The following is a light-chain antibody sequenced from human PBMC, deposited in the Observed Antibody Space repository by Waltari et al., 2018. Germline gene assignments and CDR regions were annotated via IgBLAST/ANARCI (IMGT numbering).Light chain of an antibody. CDR1: NIGTKK. CDR3: QVWDSRSEVV. V-gene: IGLV3-21*04. J-gene: IGLJ2*01. Sequence: SYVLTQPPSVSVAPGKTADITCGGDNIGTKKVHWYQQKPGQAPVLVIYYDDDRPSGTPERFSGSNSGNTATLTISRVDAGDEADYYCQVWDSRSEVVFGGGTRLTVL. CDR2: YDD.